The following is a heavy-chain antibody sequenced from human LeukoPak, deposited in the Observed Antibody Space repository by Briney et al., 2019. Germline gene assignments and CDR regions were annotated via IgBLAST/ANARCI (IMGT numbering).Heavy chain of an antibody. D-gene: IGHD3-10*01. V-gene: IGHV1-2*02. CDR2: INPNSGGT. CDR1: GYTFTGYY. Sequence: ASVKVSCKASGYTFTGYYMHWVRQAPGQGLEWMGWINPNSGGTNYAQKFQGRVTMTRDTSISTAYMELSRLRSDDTAVYYCAREGRRYYGSGSYYMSYWGQGTLVTVSS. J-gene: IGHJ4*02. CDR3: AREGRRYYGSGSYYMSY.